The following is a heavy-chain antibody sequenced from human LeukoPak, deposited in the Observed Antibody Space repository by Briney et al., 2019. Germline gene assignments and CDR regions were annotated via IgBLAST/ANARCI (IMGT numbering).Heavy chain of an antibody. Sequence: PSETLSLTCTVSGGSISSYYWSWIRQPPGKGLEWIGYIYYSGSTNYNPSLKSRVTISVDTSKNQFSLKLSSVTAADTAVYYCARDLYGGNPGGFYYYYMDVWGKGTTVTVSS. D-gene: IGHD4-23*01. CDR3: ARDLYGGNPGGFYYYYMDV. CDR2: IYYSGST. V-gene: IGHV4-59*01. J-gene: IGHJ6*03. CDR1: GGSISSYY.